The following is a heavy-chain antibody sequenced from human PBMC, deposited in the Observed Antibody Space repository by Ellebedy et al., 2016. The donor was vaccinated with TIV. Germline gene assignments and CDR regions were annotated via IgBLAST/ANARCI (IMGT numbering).Heavy chain of an antibody. CDR3: ATDYGGNRHFDN. Sequence: MPSETLSLTCTVSGGSISSSSFYWGWIRQPPGRGLAWIGSIDYSGSTYYNPSLKSRVTISVDTSKNQFSLRLSSVTAADTAVYYCATDYGGNRHFDNWGQGTLVTVSS. D-gene: IGHD4-23*01. J-gene: IGHJ4*02. CDR2: IDYSGST. V-gene: IGHV4-39*01. CDR1: GGSISSSSFY.